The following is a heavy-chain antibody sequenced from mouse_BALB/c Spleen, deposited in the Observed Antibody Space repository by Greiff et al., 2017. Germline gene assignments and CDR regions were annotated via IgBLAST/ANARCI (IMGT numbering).Heavy chain of an antibody. V-gene: IGHV5-6-5*01. CDR1: GFTFSSYA. CDR2: ISSGGST. CDR3: ERCDEAHDCDGDDGWFAY. D-gene: IGHD2-2*01. J-gene: IGHJ3*01. Sequence: EVKLMESGGGLVKPGGSLKLSCAASGFTFSSYAMSWVRQTPEKRLEWVASISSGGSTYYPDSVKGRFTISRDNARNILYLQMISLRSEDTAMYYRERCDEAHDCDGDDGWFAYWGQGTLVTVSA.